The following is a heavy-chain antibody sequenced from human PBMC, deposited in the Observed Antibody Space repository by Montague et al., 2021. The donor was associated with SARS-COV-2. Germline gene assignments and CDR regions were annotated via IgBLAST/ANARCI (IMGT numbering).Heavy chain of an antibody. D-gene: IGHD1-20*01. J-gene: IGHJ6*02. CDR1: GGSISSSSYY. Sequence: SETLSLTCTVSGGSISSSSYYWGWIRQPPGKGLEWIGRIYSSGSTYYNPSLKSRVTISVDTSKNQFSLKLSSVTAADTAVYYCARRVTGTTVHYYYYGIDDWGQGTTVTVSS. V-gene: IGHV4-39*01. CDR2: IYSSGST. CDR3: ARRVTGTTVHYYYYGIDD.